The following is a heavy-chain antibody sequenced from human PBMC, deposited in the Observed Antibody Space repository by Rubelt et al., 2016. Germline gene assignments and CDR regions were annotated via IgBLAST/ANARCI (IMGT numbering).Heavy chain of an antibody. CDR1: GGSLSSYF. V-gene: IGHV4-59*01. D-gene: IGHD3-10*01. CDR2: IYYSWRT. J-gene: IGHJ3*02. CDR3: AREERSRGAFDI. Sequence: QVQLQESGPGLVKPSETLSLTCTVSGGSLSSYFWSWIRQPPGKGLEWIGYIYYSWRTNYNPSLKSRVTISVDTSKNQFSLKLSSVTAADTAVYYCAREERSRGAFDIWGQGTMVTVSS.